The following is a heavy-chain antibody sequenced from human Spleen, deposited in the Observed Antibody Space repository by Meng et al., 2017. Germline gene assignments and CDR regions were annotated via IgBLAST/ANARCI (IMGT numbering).Heavy chain of an antibody. Sequence: GESLKISCAASGFTFSDYYMSWVRQAPGKGLEWVSAISGSGGSTYYADSVKGRFTISRDNSKNTLYLQMNSLRAEDTAVYYCAKDRAVYWQRNWFDPWGQGTLVTVSS. CDR1: GFTFSDYY. CDR3: AKDRAVYWQRNWFDP. J-gene: IGHJ5*02. V-gene: IGHV3-23*01. D-gene: IGHD2-8*01. CDR2: ISGSGGST.